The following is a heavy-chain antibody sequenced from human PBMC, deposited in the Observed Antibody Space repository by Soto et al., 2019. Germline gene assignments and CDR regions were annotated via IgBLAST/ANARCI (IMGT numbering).Heavy chain of an antibody. CDR2: IYYSGST. CDR3: ARRIAAAGTNWFDP. Sequence: SETLSLTCTVSGGSISSYYWSWIRQPPGKGLEWIGYIYYSGSTNYNPSLKSRVTISVDTSKNQFSLKLSSVTAADTAVYYCARRIAAAGTNWFDPWGQGTLVTVS. V-gene: IGHV4-59*08. J-gene: IGHJ5*02. CDR1: GGSISSYY. D-gene: IGHD6-13*01.